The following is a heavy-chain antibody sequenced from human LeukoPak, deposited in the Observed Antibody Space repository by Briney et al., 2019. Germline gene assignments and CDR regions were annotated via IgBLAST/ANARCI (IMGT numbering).Heavy chain of an antibody. CDR2: ISYDGSNK. V-gene: IGHV3-30-3*01. Sequence: GGSLRLSCAASGFTFSSYAMHWVRQAPGKGLEWVAVISYDGSNKYYADSVKGRFTISRDNSKNTLYLQMNSLRAEDAAVYYCASGKQQLVRILDYWGQGTLVTVSS. D-gene: IGHD6-13*01. CDR1: GFTFSSYA. CDR3: ASGKQQLVRILDY. J-gene: IGHJ4*02.